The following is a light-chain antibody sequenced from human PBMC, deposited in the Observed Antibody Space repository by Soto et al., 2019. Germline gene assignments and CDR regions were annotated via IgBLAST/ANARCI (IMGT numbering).Light chain of an antibody. CDR2: GAS. CDR1: QSVSSN. V-gene: IGKV3-15*01. CDR3: QQYNNLIT. Sequence: IVMTQSPATLSVSPWERATLSCRASQSVSSNLAWYQQKPGQAPRLLIYGASTRATGIPARFSGSGSGTEFTLTISSLQSEDFAVYYCQQYNNLITFGQGTRLEI. J-gene: IGKJ5*01.